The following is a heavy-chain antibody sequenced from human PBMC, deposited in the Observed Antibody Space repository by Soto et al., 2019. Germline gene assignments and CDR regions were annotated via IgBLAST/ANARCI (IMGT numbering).Heavy chain of an antibody. Sequence: SVKVSCKASGGTFSSYTISWVRQAPGQGLEWMGRIIPILGIANYAQKFQGRVTMTEDTSTDTAYMELSSLRSEDTAVYYCATRYCISTSCYVDFQHWGQGTLVTVSS. J-gene: IGHJ1*01. CDR1: GGTFSSYT. V-gene: IGHV1-69*02. D-gene: IGHD2-2*01. CDR2: IIPILGIA. CDR3: ATRYCISTSCYVDFQH.